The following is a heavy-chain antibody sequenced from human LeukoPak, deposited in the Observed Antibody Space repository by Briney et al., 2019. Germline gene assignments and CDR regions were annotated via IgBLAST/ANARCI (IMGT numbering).Heavy chain of an antibody. Sequence: SETLSLTCAVYGGSFSGYYWSWIRQPPGKGLEWIGEINHSGSTNYNPSLKSRVTISVDTSKNQFSLKLSSVTAADTAVYYCAHHYYDSSGYYYGDYWGQGTLVTVSS. CDR2: INHSGST. CDR1: GGSFSGYY. J-gene: IGHJ4*02. V-gene: IGHV4-34*01. CDR3: AHHYYDSSGYYYGDY. D-gene: IGHD3-22*01.